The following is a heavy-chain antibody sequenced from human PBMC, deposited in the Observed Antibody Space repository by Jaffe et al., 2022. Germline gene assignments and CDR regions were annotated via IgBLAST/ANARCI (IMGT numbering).Heavy chain of an antibody. Sequence: QLQLQESGPGLVKPSETLSLTCTVSGGSISSSSYYWGWIRQPPGKGLEWIGSIYYSGSTYYNPSLKSRVTISVDTSKNQFSLKLSSVTAADTAVYYCARQSIWVTALDAFDIWGQGTMVTVSS. V-gene: IGHV4-39*01. CDR1: GGSISSSSYY. D-gene: IGHD3-16*01. CDR2: IYYSGST. J-gene: IGHJ3*02. CDR3: ARQSIWVTALDAFDI.